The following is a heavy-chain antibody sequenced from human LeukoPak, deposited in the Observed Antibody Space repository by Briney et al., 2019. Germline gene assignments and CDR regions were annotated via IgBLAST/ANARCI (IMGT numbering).Heavy chain of an antibody. D-gene: IGHD3-10*01. J-gene: IGHJ5*02. Sequence: NPSETLSLTCAVSGGSISSGGYSWSWIRQPPGKGLEWIGYIYYSGSTYYNPSLKSRVTISVDTSKNQFSLKLSSVTAADTAVYYCARDLRGMVRGVPLRNNWFDPWGQGTLVTVSS. CDR2: IYYSGST. CDR3: ARDLRGMVRGVPLRNNWFDP. CDR1: GGSISSGGYS. V-gene: IGHV4-30-4*07.